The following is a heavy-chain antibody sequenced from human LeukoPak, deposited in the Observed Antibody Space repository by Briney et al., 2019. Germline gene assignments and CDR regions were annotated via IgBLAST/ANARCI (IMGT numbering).Heavy chain of an antibody. D-gene: IGHD5-24*01. V-gene: IGHV4-39*07. Sequence: SETLSLTCTVSGGSISSSTYFWGWIRRPPGKGLEWIGTIYYSGSTYYNPSLKSRVTISVDPSKNQFSLRLSSVTAADTAVYYCARESLTWLQSRTSWFDPWGQGTLVTVSS. J-gene: IGHJ5*02. CDR2: IYYSGST. CDR1: GGSISSSTYF. CDR3: ARESLTWLQSRTSWFDP.